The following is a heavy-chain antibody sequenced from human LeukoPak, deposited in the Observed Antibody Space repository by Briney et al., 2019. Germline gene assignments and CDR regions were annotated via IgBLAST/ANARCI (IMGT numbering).Heavy chain of an antibody. CDR2: INHSGST. D-gene: IGHD1-7*01. V-gene: IGHV4-34*01. Sequence: NPSETLSLTCAVYGGSLSGYYWSWIRQPPGKGLEWIGEINHSGSTNYNPSLKSRVTISVDTSKNQFSLKLSSVPAADTAVYYCARFQGPITGTTSKYNWFDPWGQGTLVTVSS. J-gene: IGHJ5*02. CDR1: GGSLSGYY. CDR3: ARFQGPITGTTSKYNWFDP.